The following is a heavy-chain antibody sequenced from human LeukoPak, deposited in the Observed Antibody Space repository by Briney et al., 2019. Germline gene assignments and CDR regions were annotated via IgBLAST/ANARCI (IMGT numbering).Heavy chain of an antibody. CDR2: ISGSGGST. Sequence: QTGGSLRLSCAASGFTFSSYAISWVRQVPGKGLEWVSTISGSGGSTYYADSVKGRFTISRDNSKNTLYLHMNSLRAEDTAVYYCAKGGSGSYSWFDYWGQGTLVTVSS. CDR3: AKGGSGSYSWFDY. D-gene: IGHD1-26*01. J-gene: IGHJ4*02. CDR1: GFTFSSYA. V-gene: IGHV3-23*01.